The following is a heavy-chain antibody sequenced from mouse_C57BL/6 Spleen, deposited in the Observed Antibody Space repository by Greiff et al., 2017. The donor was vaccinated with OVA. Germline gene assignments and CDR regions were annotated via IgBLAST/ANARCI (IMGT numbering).Heavy chain of an antibody. CDR1: GFSLTSYG. CDR2: IWSGGST. J-gene: IGHJ2*01. CDR3: AKEHDYYFDY. Sequence: VRLVESGPGLVQPSQSLSITCTVSGFSLTSYGVHWVRQPPGKGLEWLGVIWSGGSTHNNAGFISRLSISKDNSKSPFFFKMSSLQADDTAIYYCAKEHDYYFDYWGQGTTLTVSS. D-gene: IGHD2-4*01. V-gene: IGHV2-4*01.